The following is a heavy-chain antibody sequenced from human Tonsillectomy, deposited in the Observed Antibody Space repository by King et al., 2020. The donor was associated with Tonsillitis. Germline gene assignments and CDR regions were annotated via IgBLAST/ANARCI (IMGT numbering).Heavy chain of an antibody. V-gene: IGHV3-21*01. CDR3: ARALRYSYGFDYFDY. CDR1: GFTFSSYS. Sequence: VQLVESGGGLVKPGGSLRLSCAASGFTFSSYSMNWVRQAPGKGLEGVSSISSSSSYIYYADSVKGRFTISRDNAKNSLYLQMNSLRAEDTAVYYCARALRYSYGFDYFDYWGQGTLVTVSS. CDR2: ISSSSSYI. J-gene: IGHJ4*02. D-gene: IGHD5-18*01.